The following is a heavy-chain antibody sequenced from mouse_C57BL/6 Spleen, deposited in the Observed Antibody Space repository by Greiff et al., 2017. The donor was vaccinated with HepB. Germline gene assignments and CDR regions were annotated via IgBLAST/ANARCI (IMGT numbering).Heavy chain of an antibody. Sequence: QVQLKQPGAELVKPGASVKMSCKASGYTFTSYWITWVKQRPGQGLEWIGDIYPGSGSTNYNEKFKSKATLTVDTSSSTAYMQLSSLTSEDSAVYYCARSRTYYGSSYEHYWGQGTTLTVSS. D-gene: IGHD1-1*01. CDR1: GYTFTSYW. V-gene: IGHV1-55*01. CDR3: ARSRTYYGSSYEHY. J-gene: IGHJ2*01. CDR2: IYPGSGST.